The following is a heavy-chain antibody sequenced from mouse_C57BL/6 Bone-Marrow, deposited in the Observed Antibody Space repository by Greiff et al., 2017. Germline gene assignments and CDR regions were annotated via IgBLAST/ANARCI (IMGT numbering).Heavy chain of an antibody. V-gene: IGHV14-4*01. D-gene: IGHD2-4*01. CDR1: GFNIKDDY. CDR2: IDPENGDT. Sequence: VQLQQSGAELVRPGASVKLSCTASGFNIKDDYMHWVKQRPEQGLEWIGWIDPENGDTEYASKFQGKATITADTSSNTAYLQLSSLTSEDTAVYYCTTWDDYGYYCDYWGQGTTLTVSS. CDR3: TTWDDYGYYCDY. J-gene: IGHJ2*01.